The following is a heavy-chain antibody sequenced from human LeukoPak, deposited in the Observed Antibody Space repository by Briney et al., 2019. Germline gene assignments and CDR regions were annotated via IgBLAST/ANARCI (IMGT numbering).Heavy chain of an antibody. CDR2: IYSGGST. CDR3: ASYRSGYLLS. V-gene: IGHV3-53*04. CDR1: GFTVSSNY. D-gene: IGHD3-22*01. Sequence: GGSLRLSCAASGFTVSSNYMSWVRQAPGKGLEWVSVIYSGGSTYYADSVKGRFTTSRHNSKNTLYLQMNSLRAEDTAVYYCASYRSGYLLSWGQGTLVTVSS. J-gene: IGHJ4*02.